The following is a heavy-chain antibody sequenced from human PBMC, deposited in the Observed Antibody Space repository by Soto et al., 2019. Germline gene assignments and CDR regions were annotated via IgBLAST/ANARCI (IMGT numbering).Heavy chain of an antibody. Sequence: NPSETLSLTCTVSGGSMSSYYWSWIRQPAGKGLEWIGRIYTSGSTNYNTSPKSRVTMSVDTSKKQFSLKLTSVTAADTAVYYCARGSGTYGFDIWGQGTMVTVSS. J-gene: IGHJ3*02. CDR1: GGSMSSYY. CDR2: IYTSGST. V-gene: IGHV4-4*07. CDR3: ARGSGTYGFDI. D-gene: IGHD1-26*01.